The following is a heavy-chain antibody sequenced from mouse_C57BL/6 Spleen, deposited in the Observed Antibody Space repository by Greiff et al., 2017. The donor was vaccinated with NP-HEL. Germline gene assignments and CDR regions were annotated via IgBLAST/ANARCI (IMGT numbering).Heavy chain of an antibody. CDR2: ISYDGSN. Sequence: VQLKESGPGLVKPSQSLSLTCSVTGYSITSGYYWNWIRQFPGNKLEWMGYISYDGSNNYNPSLKNRISITRDTSKNQFFLKLNSVTTEDTATYYCARERHYGDFDYWGQGTTLTVSS. J-gene: IGHJ2*01. V-gene: IGHV3-6*01. CDR3: ARERHYGDFDY. CDR1: GYSITSGYY. D-gene: IGHD1-1*01.